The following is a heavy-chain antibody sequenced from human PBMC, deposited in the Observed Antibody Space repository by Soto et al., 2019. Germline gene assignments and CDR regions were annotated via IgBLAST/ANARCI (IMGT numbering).Heavy chain of an antibody. CDR3: VKEVETVRLVAFAL. D-gene: IGHD5-18*01. CDR2: INTGTGNT. J-gene: IGHJ4*02. V-gene: IGHV1-3*04. Sequence: ASVKVSCKASGYIFTSYPMHWVRQAPGHSLEWMGWINTGTGNTKYSQNFQGRVSTSRDTSAYTAYMELSSLRSEDTAVYYCVKEVETVRLVAFALWGQGTQVTVSS. CDR1: GYIFTSYP.